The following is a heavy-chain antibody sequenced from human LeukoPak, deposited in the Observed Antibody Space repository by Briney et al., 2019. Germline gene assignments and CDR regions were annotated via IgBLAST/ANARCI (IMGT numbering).Heavy chain of an antibody. D-gene: IGHD5-12*01. CDR1: GFTFSRHA. J-gene: IGHJ5*02. Sequence: AGSLTLSCAASGFTFSRHAMSWVRQAPGRGLEWVSTIDRSGDATYYSDSVKRRFTIFRDHSKNSPYQLMYSLRAEAAAIYYGSKGGYELVSWGQGTLVTVSS. CDR2: IDRSGDAT. V-gene: IGHV3-23*01. CDR3: SKGGYELVS.